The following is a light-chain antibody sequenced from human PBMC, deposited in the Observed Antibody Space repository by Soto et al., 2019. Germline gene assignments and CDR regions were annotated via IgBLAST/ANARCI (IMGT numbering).Light chain of an antibody. Sequence: DIQMTQSPSSLSASVGDRVTITCRASQNISKYLNWYQRKPGKAPKLLIYAASTLQSGVPSRFSGSESVTDFTLTISILQPEDFGDYFCQQSYKTPFTFGPGTKVEIK. CDR1: QNISKY. J-gene: IGKJ3*01. V-gene: IGKV1-39*01. CDR3: QQSYKTPFT. CDR2: AAS.